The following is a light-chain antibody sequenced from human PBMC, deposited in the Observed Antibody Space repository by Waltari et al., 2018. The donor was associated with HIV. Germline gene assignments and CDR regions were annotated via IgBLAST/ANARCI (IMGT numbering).Light chain of an antibody. CDR2: EVN. CDR1: SSDF. CDR3: CTYGGSSTHVL. V-gene: IGLV2-23*02. J-gene: IGLJ2*01. Sequence: QYALAQPASVSGSPGQSITISCTGASSDFFPWYQQYPGNTPKVLLYEVNKRPSGVSIRFSGSKSGNTASLTISGLQAEDEADYYCCTYGGSSTHVLFGGGTKLTVL.